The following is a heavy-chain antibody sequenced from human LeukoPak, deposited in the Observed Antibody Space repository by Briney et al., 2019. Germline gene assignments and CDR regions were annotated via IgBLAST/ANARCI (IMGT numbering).Heavy chain of an antibody. Sequence: GGTLRLSCAASGFTFSSYGMQWVRQAPGKGLEWVAVIWYDGSNKYHADSVKGRFAISRDNSRNTLYLQMDSVRAEDTAVYYCARWGSSSLDYWGQGTLVTVSS. D-gene: IGHD6-6*01. CDR1: GFTFSSYG. CDR2: IWYDGSNK. CDR3: ARWGSSSLDY. V-gene: IGHV3-33*01. J-gene: IGHJ4*02.